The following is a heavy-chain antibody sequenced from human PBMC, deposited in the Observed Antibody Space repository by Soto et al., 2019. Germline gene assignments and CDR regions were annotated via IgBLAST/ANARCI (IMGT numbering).Heavy chain of an antibody. Sequence: SLRLSCSASGFTFSNYAMHWVRKAPGKGLEWVALTSYDGNNEYYTDSVKGRFTISRDNSKNTLFLQMNSPRPEDTAVYYCAKDKGVFNWATSYFDYWGQGALVTVSS. V-gene: IGHV3-30*18. CDR3: AKDKGVFNWATSYFDY. J-gene: IGHJ4*02. CDR2: TSYDGNNE. CDR1: GFTFSNYA. D-gene: IGHD1-1*01.